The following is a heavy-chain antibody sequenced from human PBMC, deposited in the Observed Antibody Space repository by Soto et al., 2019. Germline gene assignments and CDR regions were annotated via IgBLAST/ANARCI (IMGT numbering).Heavy chain of an antibody. D-gene: IGHD3-10*02. Sequence: QVQLVESGGGVVQPGGSLRLSCAASGFIFNRFGMHWVRQAPGKGLEWVATISYDGNNKYYRDTVKGRFTISRDNYQNTLYLQMTSLTSEDTAMYFCAKAVDMSVRGVPPSDYWGQGTLVTVSS. CDR3: AKAVDMSVRGVPPSDY. J-gene: IGHJ4*02. CDR1: GFIFNRFG. V-gene: IGHV3-30*18. CDR2: ISYDGNNK.